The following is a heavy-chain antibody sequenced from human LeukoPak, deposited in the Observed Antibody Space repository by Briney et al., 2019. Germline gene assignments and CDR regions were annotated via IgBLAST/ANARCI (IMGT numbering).Heavy chain of an antibody. CDR2: MYNSGST. D-gene: IGHD4-17*01. Sequence: SETLSLTCTVSAGSISGSYWSWIRQPPGKGLEWIAYMYNSGSTNYNPSLKSRVTISIDTSKNQFSLNLSSLTAADTAIYYCARGIESYGDYGYGGQGILVTVSS. J-gene: IGHJ4*02. V-gene: IGHV4-59*01. CDR1: AGSISGSY. CDR3: ARGIESYGDYGY.